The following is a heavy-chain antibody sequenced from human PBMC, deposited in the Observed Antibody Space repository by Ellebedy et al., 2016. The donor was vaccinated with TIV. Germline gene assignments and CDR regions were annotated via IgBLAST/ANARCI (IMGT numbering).Heavy chain of an antibody. V-gene: IGHV3-23*01. Sequence: GESLKISCAASGFTFSPYAMAWVRQAPGKGLEWVSGIVGSGSQKYADSVKGRFTISRDNSKRTVDLQMTGLRAEDTAIYFCAKDRTSGDGYWVFDNWGQGTLVSVSS. J-gene: IGHJ4*02. CDR3: AKDRTSGDGYWVFDN. CDR1: GFTFSPYA. D-gene: IGHD5-18*01. CDR2: IVGSGS.